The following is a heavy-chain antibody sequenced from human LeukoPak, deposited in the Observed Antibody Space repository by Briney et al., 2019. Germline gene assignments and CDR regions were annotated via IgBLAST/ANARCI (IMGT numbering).Heavy chain of an antibody. Sequence: ASVKVSCKASGYTFTSYGISGVRQAPGQGLEWMGWISAYNGNTNYAQKLQGRVTMTTDTSTSTAYMELRSLRSDDTAVYYCARGPPNWNYVEYYFDYWGQGTLVTVSS. CDR2: ISAYNGNT. CDR1: GYTFTSYG. J-gene: IGHJ4*02. D-gene: IGHD1-7*01. V-gene: IGHV1-18*01. CDR3: ARGPPNWNYVEYYFDY.